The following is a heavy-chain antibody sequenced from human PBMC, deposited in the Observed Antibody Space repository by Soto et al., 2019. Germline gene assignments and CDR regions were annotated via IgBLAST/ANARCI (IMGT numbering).Heavy chain of an antibody. Sequence: ASVTGSCEGSGYTITSFGISWVRRAPGQGLEWMGWISAYNGNTNYAQKLQGRVTMTTDTSTSTAYMELRSLRSDDTAVYYCAKSPDKKAPYGMDGWGQGTTVTVS. V-gene: IGHV1-18*01. CDR2: ISAYNGNT. CDR3: AKSPDKKAPYGMDG. J-gene: IGHJ6*02. CDR1: GYTITSFG.